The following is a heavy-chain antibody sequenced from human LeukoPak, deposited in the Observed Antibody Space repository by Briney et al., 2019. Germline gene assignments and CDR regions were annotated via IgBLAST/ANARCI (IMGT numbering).Heavy chain of an antibody. J-gene: IGHJ4*02. CDR1: GGSISIDY. V-gene: IGHV4-59*01. Sequence: PSETLSLTCSVSGGSISIDYWNWIRQTPGKGLQWIGYTHYIGSTNYNPSLKSRVSISLDTSKSQFSLKLSSVTAAGTALYYCARGNAYNWSFDFCGQGTLVTVSS. CDR3: ARGNAYNWSFDF. CDR2: THYIGST. D-gene: IGHD1-1*01.